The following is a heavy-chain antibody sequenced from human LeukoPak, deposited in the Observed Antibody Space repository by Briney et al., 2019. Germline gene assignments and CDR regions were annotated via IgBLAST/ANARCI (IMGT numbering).Heavy chain of an antibody. Sequence: PGGSLRLSCAASGFTFSSYSMNWVRQAPGKGLEWVSSISSSSSYIYYADSVKGRFTISRDNAKNSLYLQMNSLRTEDTAVYYCVTDRGGYVKYKTFDYWGQGTLVTVSS. CDR2: ISSSSSYI. CDR1: GFTFSSYS. D-gene: IGHD5-12*01. CDR3: VTDRGGYVKYKTFDY. V-gene: IGHV3-21*01. J-gene: IGHJ4*02.